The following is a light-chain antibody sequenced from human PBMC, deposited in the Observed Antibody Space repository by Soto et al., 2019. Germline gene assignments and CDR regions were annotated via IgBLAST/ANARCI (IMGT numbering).Light chain of an antibody. CDR2: DDN. CDR3: GSWDSRLSAYV. J-gene: IGLJ1*01. CDR1: SSNIGGNS. V-gene: IGLV1-51*01. Sequence: QSVLTQPPSVSAAPGQKVTISCSGCSSNIGGNSVSWYQQLPGTAPKLLIYDDNKRPSGIPDRFSGSKSGTSATLGITGFQTGDEADYYCGSWDSRLSAYVFGTGTKVTVL.